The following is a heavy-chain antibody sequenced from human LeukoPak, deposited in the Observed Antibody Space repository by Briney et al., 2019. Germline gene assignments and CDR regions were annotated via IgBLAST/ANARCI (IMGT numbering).Heavy chain of an antibody. CDR1: GGSFSGYY. V-gene: IGHV4-34*01. Sequence: PSETLSLTCAVYGGSFSGYYWSWIRQPPGKGLEWIGEINHSGSTNYNPSLKSRVTISVDTSKNQFSLKLSSVTAADTAVYYCARGSWNGDYVDYWGQGTLVTVSS. J-gene: IGHJ4*02. CDR2: INHSGST. CDR3: ARGSWNGDYVDY. D-gene: IGHD1-1*01.